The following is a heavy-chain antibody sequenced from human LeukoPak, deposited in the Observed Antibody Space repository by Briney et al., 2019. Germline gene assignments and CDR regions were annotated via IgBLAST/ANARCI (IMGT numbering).Heavy chain of an antibody. V-gene: IGHV4-4*02. J-gene: IGHJ5*02. CDR2: IYHSGST. Sequence: PSETLSLTCAVSGGSISSSNWWSWVRQPPGKGLEWIGEIYHSGSTNYNPSLKSRVTISVDKSKNQFSLKLSSVTAADTAVYYCARNSISSGWYWTNWFDPWGQGTLVTVSP. CDR1: GGSISSSNW. D-gene: IGHD6-19*01. CDR3: ARNSISSGWYWTNWFDP.